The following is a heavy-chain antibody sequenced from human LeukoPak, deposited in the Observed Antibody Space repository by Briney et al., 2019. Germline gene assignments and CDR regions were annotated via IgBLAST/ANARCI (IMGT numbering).Heavy chain of an antibody. Sequence: SETLSLTCAVYGGSFSGYYWSWIRQPPGKGLEWIGEINHSGSTNYNPSLKSRVTISVDTSKNQFSLKLSSVTAADTAVYYCASRYSGSYWRRYYFDYWGQETLVTVSS. CDR1: GGSFSGYY. CDR3: ASRYSGSYWRRYYFDY. J-gene: IGHJ4*02. D-gene: IGHD1-26*01. CDR2: INHSGST. V-gene: IGHV4-34*01.